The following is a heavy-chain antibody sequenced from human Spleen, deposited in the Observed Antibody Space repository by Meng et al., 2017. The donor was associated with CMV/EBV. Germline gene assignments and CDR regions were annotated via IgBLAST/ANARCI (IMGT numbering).Heavy chain of an antibody. D-gene: IGHD3-3*01. J-gene: IGHJ6*02. CDR3: ARARTYYDFWNGWRDSYGMDV. CDR1: GFTFSRFW. V-gene: IGHV3-48*04. Sequence: GESLKISCAASGFTFSRFWMSWVRQAPGKGLEWVSYISSSAGAFYYADSVKGRFTVSRDNTKNSLYLQMNSLRAEDTAVYYCARARTYYDFWNGWRDSYGMDVWGQGTTVTVSS. CDR2: ISSSAGAF.